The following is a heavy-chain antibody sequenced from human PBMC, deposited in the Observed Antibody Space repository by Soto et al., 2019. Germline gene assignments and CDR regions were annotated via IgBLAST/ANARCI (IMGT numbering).Heavy chain of an antibody. Sequence: PSETLSLTCAVSGGPITSDGYYWSWIRQHPGEGLEWIGYIYYSGSTYSNPSLRGRVTISRDTSKNQLSLKLSSVTAADTAMYYCARDIGRDRQYYLDYWGQGTQVTVSS. V-gene: IGHV4-31*11. CDR3: ARDIGRDRQYYLDY. J-gene: IGHJ4*02. CDR2: IYYSGST. CDR1: GGPITSDGYY. D-gene: IGHD1-26*01.